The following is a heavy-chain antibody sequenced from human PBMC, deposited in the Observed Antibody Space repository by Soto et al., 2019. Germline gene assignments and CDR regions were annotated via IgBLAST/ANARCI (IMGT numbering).Heavy chain of an antibody. V-gene: IGHV3-21*01. CDR1: GFTFSSYS. CDR2: ISSSSSYI. CDR3: ARVGLWLGYCSSTSCYRGGFDI. Sequence: EVQLVESGGGLVKPGGSLRLSCAASGFTFSSYSMNWVRQAPGKGLEWVSSISSSSSYIYYADSVKGRFTISRDNAKNSLYLQMNSLRAEDTAVYYCARVGLWLGYCSSTSCYRGGFDIWGQGTMVTVSS. D-gene: IGHD2-2*01. J-gene: IGHJ3*02.